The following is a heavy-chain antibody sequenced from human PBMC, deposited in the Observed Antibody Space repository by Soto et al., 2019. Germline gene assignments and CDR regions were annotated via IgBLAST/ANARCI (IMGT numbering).Heavy chain of an antibody. CDR1: AGSISSGNYY. CDR2: MYHSGSRNSGST. D-gene: IGHD6-19*01. V-gene: IGHV4-61*01. Sequence: TSETLSLTCTVSAGSISSGNYYLSWIRQPPGKGLEWIGYMYHSGSRNSGSTNYNPSLKSRVTISVDTSKNQFSLKLSSVTAADTAVYYCARAKWLANYYYYGMDVWGQGTTVTV. J-gene: IGHJ6*02. CDR3: ARAKWLANYYYYGMDV.